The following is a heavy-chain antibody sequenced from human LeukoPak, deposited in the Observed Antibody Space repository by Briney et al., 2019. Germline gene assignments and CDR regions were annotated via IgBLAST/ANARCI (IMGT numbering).Heavy chain of an antibody. D-gene: IGHD3-10*01. J-gene: IGHJ4*02. CDR3: ASGSAVRGHDY. Sequence: GASVKVSCKASGYTFTDYYIHCVRQAPGQGLEWMGWINPNSGGTNYAQKFQGRVTMTRDTSISTAYMERSGLRSDDTAVYYCASGSAVRGHDYWGQGTLVTVSS. V-gene: IGHV1-2*02. CDR1: GYTFTDYY. CDR2: INPNSGGT.